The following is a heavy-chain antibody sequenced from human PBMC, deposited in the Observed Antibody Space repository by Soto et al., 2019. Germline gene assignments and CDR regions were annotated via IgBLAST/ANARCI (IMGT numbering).Heavy chain of an antibody. CDR2: ISAYNGNT. Sequence: EASVKVSCKASGYTFTSYGISWVRQAPGQGLEWMGWISAYNGNTNYAQKLQGRVTMTTDTSTSTAYMELRSLRSDDTAVYYCARVRELTTVVTHYYYYGMDVWGQGTTVTVAS. CDR1: GYTFTSYG. CDR3: ARVRELTTVVTHYYYYGMDV. D-gene: IGHD4-17*01. J-gene: IGHJ6*02. V-gene: IGHV1-18*04.